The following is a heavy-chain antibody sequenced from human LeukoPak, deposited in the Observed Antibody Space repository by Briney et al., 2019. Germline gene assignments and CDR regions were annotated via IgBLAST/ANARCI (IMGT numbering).Heavy chain of an antibody. CDR2: ISGSGGST. D-gene: IGHD3-22*01. CDR3: AKDEDSSGYYLLSFDY. CDR1: GFTFGSYA. Sequence: GGSLRLSCAASGFTFGSYAMSWVRQAPGKGLEWVSAISGSGGSTYYADSVKGRFTISRDNSKNTLYLQMNSLRAEDTAVYYCAKDEDSSGYYLLSFDYWGQGTLVTVSS. V-gene: IGHV3-23*01. J-gene: IGHJ4*02.